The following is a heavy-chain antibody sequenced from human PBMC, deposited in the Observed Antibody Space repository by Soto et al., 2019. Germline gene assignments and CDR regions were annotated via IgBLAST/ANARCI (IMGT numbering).Heavy chain of an antibody. CDR2: INHSGST. J-gene: IGHJ4*02. Sequence: PSETLSLTCTFPGVSMSSYYWSWIRQPPGTGLEWIGEINHSGSTNYNPSLKSRVTISVDTSKNQFSLKLTSVTAADTAVYYCARDKITGLFDYWGQGTLVTVSS. CDR1: GVSMSSYY. CDR3: ARDKITGLFDY. V-gene: IGHV4-34*01. D-gene: IGHD2-8*02.